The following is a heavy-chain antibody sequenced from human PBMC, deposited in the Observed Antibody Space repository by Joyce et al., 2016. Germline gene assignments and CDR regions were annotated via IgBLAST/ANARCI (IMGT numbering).Heavy chain of an antibody. CDR3: VRGDVVFTFDI. CDR2: ISYSGTT. J-gene: IGHJ3*02. Sequence: QVQLQESGPGLVKPSQTLSLTCTVSGDSLSSGEYYWTWIRQPPGKGLEWLGYISYSGTTYYSMSLKSRIAISVDVSKNQFFLKLNSVTAADTALYYCVRGDVVFTFDIWGQGTLVTVSS. D-gene: IGHD2-15*01. V-gene: IGHV4-30-4*01. CDR1: GDSLSSGEYY.